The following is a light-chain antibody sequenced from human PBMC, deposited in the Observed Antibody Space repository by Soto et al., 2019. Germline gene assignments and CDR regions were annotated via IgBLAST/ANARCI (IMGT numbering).Light chain of an antibody. CDR3: QHYKNRPLT. Sequence: EVVMTQSPATLSVSPGERATLSCRASQSVSSDLAWYQHKPGQAPRLLIYGASSRATGILVRFSGSGSGTEFTLTISSLQSEDVAVYYCQHYKNRPLTFGGGTKVEIK. V-gene: IGKV3-15*01. J-gene: IGKJ4*01. CDR1: QSVSSD. CDR2: GAS.